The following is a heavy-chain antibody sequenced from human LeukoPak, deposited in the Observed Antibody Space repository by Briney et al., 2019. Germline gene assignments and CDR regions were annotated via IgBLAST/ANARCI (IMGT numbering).Heavy chain of an antibody. J-gene: IGHJ5*02. D-gene: IGHD2-2*02. CDR1: GGSISSGGYY. CDR2: IYYSGST. CDR3: AREWVVPAAIHNGTERNWFDP. Sequence: SETLSLTCTVSGGSISSGGYYWGWIRQHPGKGLEWIGYIYYSGSTYYNPSLKSRVTISVDTSKNQFSLKLSSVTAADTAVYYCAREWVVPAAIHNGTERNWFDPWGQGTLVTVSS. V-gene: IGHV4-31*03.